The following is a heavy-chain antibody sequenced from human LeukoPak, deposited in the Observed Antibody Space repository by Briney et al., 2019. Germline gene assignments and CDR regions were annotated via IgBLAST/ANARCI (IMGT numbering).Heavy chain of an antibody. Sequence: KPSETLSLTCTVSGGSIISGTYNWNWIRQHPGKGLEWIGYIYYSGSTYYNPSLKSRVTISVDTSKNQFSLKLSSVTAADTAVYYCARDPASITPNDAFDIWGQGTMVTVSS. J-gene: IGHJ3*02. D-gene: IGHD1-14*01. CDR1: GGSIISGTYN. CDR3: ARDPASITPNDAFDI. V-gene: IGHV4-31*03. CDR2: IYYSGST.